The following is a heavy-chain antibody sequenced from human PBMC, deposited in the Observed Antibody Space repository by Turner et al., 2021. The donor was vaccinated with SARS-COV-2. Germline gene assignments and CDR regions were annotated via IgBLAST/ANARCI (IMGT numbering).Heavy chain of an antibody. D-gene: IGHD1-26*01. CDR3: ARIRGGSYHGPFDH. CDR1: GFTFSSYG. CDR2: ISYDGNNK. V-gene: IGHV3-30*04. Sequence: QVQLVESGGGVVQPGRSLRLSCAASGFTFSSYGLHWVRQAPGKGLEWVAVISYDGNNKYYADSVRGRFTISRDNSKNTVYLQMNSLRAEDTAVYYCARIRGGSYHGPFDHWGQGTLVTVSS. J-gene: IGHJ4*02.